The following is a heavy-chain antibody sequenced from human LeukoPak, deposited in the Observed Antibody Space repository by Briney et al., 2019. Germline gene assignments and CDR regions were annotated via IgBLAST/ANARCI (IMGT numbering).Heavy chain of an antibody. CDR1: GGSISSYY. CDR3: ARGPTRYYFDY. Sequence: SETLSLTYTVSGGSISSYYWSWIRQSPGKGLQWIGYIFYSGSTNYNPSLKSRVTISVDTSKNQFSLNLTSVTAADTALYYCARGPTRYYFDYWGQGTLVTVSS. D-gene: IGHD1-1*01. J-gene: IGHJ4*02. CDR2: IFYSGST. V-gene: IGHV4-59*01.